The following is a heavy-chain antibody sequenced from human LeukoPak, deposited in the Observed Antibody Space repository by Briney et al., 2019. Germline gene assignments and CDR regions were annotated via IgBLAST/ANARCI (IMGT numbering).Heavy chain of an antibody. Sequence: GGSLRLSCAASGFTFSSYSMNWVRQAPGKGLEWVSSISSSSNYIYYADSVKGRFTISRDNAKNSLYLQMNSLRAEDTAVYYCAKVGVRYSSGGTFDYWGQGTLVTVSS. J-gene: IGHJ4*02. CDR3: AKVGVRYSSGGTFDY. V-gene: IGHV3-21*01. CDR1: GFTFSSYS. CDR2: ISSSSNYI. D-gene: IGHD6-19*01.